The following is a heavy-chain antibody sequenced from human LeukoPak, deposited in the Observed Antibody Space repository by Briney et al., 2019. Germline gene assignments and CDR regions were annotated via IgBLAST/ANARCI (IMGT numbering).Heavy chain of an antibody. J-gene: IGHJ4*02. CDR1: GYTLTELS. CDR3: ATGELLRY. D-gene: IGHD1-26*01. CDR2: FDPEDGET. V-gene: IGHV1-24*01. Sequence: ASVKVSCKVSGYTLTELSMHWVRQAPGKGLEWMGGFDPEDGETIYAQKFQGRVTVTEDTSTDTAYMELSSLRSEDTAVYYCATGELLRYWGQGTLVTVSS.